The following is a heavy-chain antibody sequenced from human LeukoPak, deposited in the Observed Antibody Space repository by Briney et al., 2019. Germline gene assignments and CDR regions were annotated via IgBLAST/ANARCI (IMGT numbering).Heavy chain of an antibody. CDR2: ISAYNGNT. D-gene: IGHD3-3*01. J-gene: IGHJ4*02. Sequence: ASVKVSCKASGYTFTSYGISWARQAPGQGLEWMGWISAYNGNTNYAQKLQGRVTMTTDTSTSTAYMELRSLRSDDTAVYYCARDLTTLTRGVVIRYPAYWGQGTLVTVSS. CDR3: ARDLTTLTRGVVIRYPAY. CDR1: GYTFTSYG. V-gene: IGHV1-18*01.